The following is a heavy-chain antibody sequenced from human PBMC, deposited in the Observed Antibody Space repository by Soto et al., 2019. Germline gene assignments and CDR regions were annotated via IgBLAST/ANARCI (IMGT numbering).Heavy chain of an antibody. J-gene: IGHJ5*02. CDR2: IYYSGST. V-gene: IGHV4-61*01. Sequence: SETLSLTCSVSGGSVSSGNYYWAWIRQPPGKRLEWIGYIYYSGSTNYNPSLKSRFTMSLDASRNQLSLNLNSVTAADTAVYYCARDALGPWGQGTLVTVSS. CDR3: ARDALGP. CDR1: GGSVSSGNYY.